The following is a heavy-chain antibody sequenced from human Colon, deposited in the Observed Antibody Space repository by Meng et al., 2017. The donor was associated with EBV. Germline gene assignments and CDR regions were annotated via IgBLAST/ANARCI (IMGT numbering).Heavy chain of an antibody. CDR1: GGSISSVYW. D-gene: IGHD5-18*01. V-gene: IGHV4-4*02. Sequence: QVKMKEAGRGLVEHSEALPLTGAVSGGSISSVYWWTWVRQSPGKGLEWIGEIYHSGSTNYNPSLKSRVTISVDKSKNQFSLKLTSVTAADTAVYYCARGGYYSFDYWGQRTLVTVSS. CDR3: ARGGYYSFDY. J-gene: IGHJ4*02. CDR2: IYHSGST.